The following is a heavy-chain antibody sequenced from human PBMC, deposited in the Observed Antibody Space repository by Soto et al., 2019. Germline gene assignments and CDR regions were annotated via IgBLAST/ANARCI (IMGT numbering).Heavy chain of an antibody. V-gene: IGHV3-23*01. J-gene: IGHJ4*02. CDR3: AKVPVGATGRFDY. CDR2: ISGSGGST. Sequence: VSLRLSCAGSGFTFSNYAMSWLRQAPGKGLAWVSAISGSGGSTYYADSVKGRFTISRDNSKNTLYLQMNSLRAEDTALYYCAKVPVGATGRFDYWGQGTLVTVLL. D-gene: IGHD1-26*01. CDR1: GFTFSNYA.